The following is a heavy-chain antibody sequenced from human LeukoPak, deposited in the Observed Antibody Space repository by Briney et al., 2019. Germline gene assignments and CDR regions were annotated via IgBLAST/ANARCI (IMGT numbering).Heavy chain of an antibody. CDR2: IIPILGIA. Sequence: SVKVSRKASGGTFSSYAISWVRQAPGQGLEWMGRIIPILGIANYAQKFQGRVTITADKSTSTAYMELSSLRSEDTAVYYCAREEGWFDPWGQGTLVTVSS. CDR3: AREEGWFDP. CDR1: GGTFSSYA. V-gene: IGHV1-69*04. J-gene: IGHJ5*02.